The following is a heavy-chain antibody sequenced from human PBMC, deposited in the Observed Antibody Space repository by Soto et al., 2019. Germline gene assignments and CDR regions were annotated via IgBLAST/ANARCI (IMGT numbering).Heavy chain of an antibody. CDR3: ARAIGPTLFDD. Sequence: PGGSLRLSCSASGFTFSSYDMHWVRQGTGKGLEWVSAIGTTGDTYYAGSVKGRFTISRENAKNSLYLQMNSLRAGDTAIYFCARAIGPTLFDDWGQGTLVTVSS. V-gene: IGHV3-13*04. D-gene: IGHD3-22*01. CDR1: GFTFSSYD. J-gene: IGHJ4*02. CDR2: IGTTGDT.